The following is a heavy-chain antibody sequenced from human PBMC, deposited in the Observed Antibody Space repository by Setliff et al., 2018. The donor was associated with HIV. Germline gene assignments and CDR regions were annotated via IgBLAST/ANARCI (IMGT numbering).Heavy chain of an antibody. CDR1: GYTFTGYY. Sequence: ASVKVSCKASGYTFTGYYMHWVRQAPGQGLEWMGWINPNSGGTNYAQKFQGWVTTTRDTSISTAYMELSRLRSDDTAVYYCARGSILTGYAYDYWGRGTLVNVS. V-gene: IGHV1-2*04. CDR2: INPNSGGT. CDR3: ARGSILTGYAYDY. D-gene: IGHD3-9*01. J-gene: IGHJ4*02.